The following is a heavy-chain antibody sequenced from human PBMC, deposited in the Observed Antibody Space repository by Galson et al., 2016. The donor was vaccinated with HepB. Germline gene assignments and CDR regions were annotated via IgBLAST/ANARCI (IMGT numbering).Heavy chain of an antibody. J-gene: IGHJ3*02. CDR1: GFTFSSYG. Sequence: SLRLSCAASGFTFSSYGMHWVRQAPGKGLEWVALIWYDGSNKYYADSVKGRFPISRDNSKNTLYLQMNSLRAEDTAVYYCAKSQPGYSSGWYTLPIDAFDIWGQGTMVTVSS. CDR3: AKSQPGYSSGWYTLPIDAFDI. D-gene: IGHD6-19*01. V-gene: IGHV3-33*06. CDR2: IWYDGSNK.